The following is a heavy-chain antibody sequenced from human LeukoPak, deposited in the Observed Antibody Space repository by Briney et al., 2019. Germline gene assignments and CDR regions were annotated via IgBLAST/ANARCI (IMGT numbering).Heavy chain of an antibody. CDR1: GFTFSSYA. CDR3: AFLLTNPDY. D-gene: IGHD1-14*01. V-gene: IGHV3-48*01. CDR2: ISSSSSNI. Sequence: GGPLRLSCAASGFTFSSYAMHWVRQAPGKGLEWVAYISSSSSNIYYADSVKGRFTISRDNANSSIYLQMNSLRADDTAIYYCAFLLTNPDYWGQGTLVTVSS. J-gene: IGHJ4*02.